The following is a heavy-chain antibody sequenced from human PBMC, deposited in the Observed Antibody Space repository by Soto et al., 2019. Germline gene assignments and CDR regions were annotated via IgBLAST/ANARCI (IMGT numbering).Heavy chain of an antibody. D-gene: IGHD4-17*01. CDR2: VYYRGTT. V-gene: IGHV4-59*01. Sequence: SETLSLTCIVSGSSISPYYWTWIRQPPGKGLEWLGNVYYRGTTNYNPSLKSRITMSVDMSRNYCSLKLTSVTAADTAVYFCARVGGYYGDYPNFDYWGQGVLVTVSS. CDR1: GSSISPYY. J-gene: IGHJ4*02. CDR3: ARVGGYYGDYPNFDY.